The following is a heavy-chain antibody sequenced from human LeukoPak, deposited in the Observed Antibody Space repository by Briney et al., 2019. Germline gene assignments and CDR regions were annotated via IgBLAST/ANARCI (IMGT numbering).Heavy chain of an antibody. CDR1: GFTFDDYA. CDR2: ISWNSGSI. Sequence: GGSLRLSCAASGFTFDDYAMHWVRQAPGKGLEWVSGISWNSGSIDYADSVKGRFTISRDNAKNPLDLQMNSLRAEDTALYYCAKDDSYGGNSNFDYWGQGTLVTVSS. J-gene: IGHJ4*02. CDR3: AKDDSYGGNSNFDY. D-gene: IGHD4-23*01. V-gene: IGHV3-9*01.